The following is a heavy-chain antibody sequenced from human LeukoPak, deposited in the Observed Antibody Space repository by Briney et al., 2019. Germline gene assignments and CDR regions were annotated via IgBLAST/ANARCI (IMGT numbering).Heavy chain of an antibody. J-gene: IGHJ3*02. CDR3: ARDTLTADGAVDI. CDR1: GFTFSNYW. Sequence: GGSLRLSCAASGFTFSNYWMHWVRQAPGQGLVWVSRINTDGSITSYADSVKGRFTISRDNAKNTLYLQVNTLRAEDTAVYYCARDTLTADGAVDIWGQGTMVTVPS. V-gene: IGHV3-74*01. CDR2: INTDGSIT. D-gene: IGHD2-21*02.